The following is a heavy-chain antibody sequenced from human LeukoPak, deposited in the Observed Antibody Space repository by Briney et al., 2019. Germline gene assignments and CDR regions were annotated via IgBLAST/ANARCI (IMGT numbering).Heavy chain of an antibody. Sequence: SETLSLTCTVSGGSLSSYYWSWLRQPAGKGLEWIGRIYTSGSTNYNPSLKSRVTVSVDTTKNQFSLKLSSVTAADTAVYYCARAVGSGSFQTYYYYMDVWGKGTTVTIPS. D-gene: IGHD3-10*01. CDR1: GGSLSSYY. CDR2: IYTSGST. J-gene: IGHJ6*03. CDR3: ARAVGSGSFQTYYYYMDV. V-gene: IGHV4-4*07.